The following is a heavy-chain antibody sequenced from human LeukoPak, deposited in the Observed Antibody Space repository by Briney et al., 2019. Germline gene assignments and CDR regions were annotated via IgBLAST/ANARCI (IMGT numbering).Heavy chain of an antibody. V-gene: IGHV1-46*01. J-gene: IGHJ4*02. Sequence: ASVKVSCKASGYTFTSYYLHWVRQAPGQGLEWMGIINPSGSSSSYAQKFQGRVTMTTDTSTSTVYMELRSLGSEDTALYYCARSMIVEGRYYFDYWGQGTLVTVSS. D-gene: IGHD3-22*01. CDR2: INPSGSSS. CDR1: GYTFTSYY. CDR3: ARSMIVEGRYYFDY.